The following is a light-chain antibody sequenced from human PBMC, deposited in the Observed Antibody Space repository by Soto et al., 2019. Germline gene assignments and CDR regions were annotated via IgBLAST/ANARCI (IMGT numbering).Light chain of an antibody. CDR2: SRS. J-gene: IGLJ1*01. CDR1: SSNIGAGYD. CDR3: QTYDNSLSGYV. V-gene: IGLV1-40*01. Sequence: QSVLTQPPSVSGAPGQRVTISCTGGSSNIGAGYDVHWYQQLPGTAPKLYIYSRSDRPSGVPDRFSGSRSGTSASLAITGLQAGHEADYYCQTYDNSLSGYVFGTGTKVPVL.